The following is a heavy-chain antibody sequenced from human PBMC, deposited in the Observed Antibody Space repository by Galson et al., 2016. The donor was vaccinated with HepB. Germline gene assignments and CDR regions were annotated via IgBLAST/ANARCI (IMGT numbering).Heavy chain of an antibody. J-gene: IGHJ4*02. D-gene: IGHD3-10*01. CDR3: AKGGYYGSGVPWGFDY. CDR2: ISGSGDIT. V-gene: IGHV3-23*01. Sequence: SLRLSCAASGFTFNTYAMSWVRQAPGKGLEWVSSISGSGDITYNADSVKGRFTISRDNPKHTVYLQMNSLRVEDTAVYYCAKGGYYGSGVPWGFDYWGQGTPVTVSS. CDR1: GFTFNTYA.